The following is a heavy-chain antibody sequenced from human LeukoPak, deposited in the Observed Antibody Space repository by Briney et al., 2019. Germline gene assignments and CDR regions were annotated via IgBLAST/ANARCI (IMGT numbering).Heavy chain of an antibody. CDR2: IKPDGSEK. V-gene: IGHV3-7*01. CDR1: GFTFSSYW. CDR3: ARDSYGLDAFDI. D-gene: IGHD4-17*01. Sequence: GGSLRLSCAAAGFTFSSYWMTWVRQAPGKGLEWVANIKPDGSEKYYVDSVKGRFTISRDNAKNSLYLQMNSLRAEDTAVYYCARDSYGLDAFDIWGQGTMVTVSS. J-gene: IGHJ3*02.